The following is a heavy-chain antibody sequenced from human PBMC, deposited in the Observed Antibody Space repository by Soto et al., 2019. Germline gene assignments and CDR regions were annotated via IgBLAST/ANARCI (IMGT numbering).Heavy chain of an antibody. CDR3: ARGATIYYFDY. V-gene: IGHV4-38-2*01. Sequence: SETLSLTCAVSGYSISSGYYWGWIRQPPGKGLEWIGSIYHSGSTYYNPSLKSRVTISVDTSKNQFSLKLSSVTAADTAVYYCARGATIYYFDYWGQGTLVTVSS. J-gene: IGHJ4*02. D-gene: IGHD1-26*01. CDR2: IYHSGST. CDR1: GYSISSGYY.